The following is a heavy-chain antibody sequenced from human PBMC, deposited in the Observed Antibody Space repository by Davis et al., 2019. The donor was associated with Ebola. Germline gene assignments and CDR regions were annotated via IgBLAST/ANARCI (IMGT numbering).Heavy chain of an antibody. CDR3: ARQHCISTSCLGGFGWFDP. V-gene: IGHV4-39*01. CDR1: GGSISSRSYF. CDR2: IYYRGST. D-gene: IGHD2-2*01. J-gene: IGHJ5*02. Sequence: MPSETLSLTCTVSGGSISSRSYFWGWIRQPPGKGLEWIGSIYYRGSTYYNPSLKSRVTISVDTSKNQFSLKLNSVTAADTAVYYCARQHCISTSCLGGFGWFDPWGQGTLVTVSS.